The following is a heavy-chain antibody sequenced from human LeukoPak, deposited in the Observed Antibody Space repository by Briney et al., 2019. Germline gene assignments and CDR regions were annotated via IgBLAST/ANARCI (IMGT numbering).Heavy chain of an antibody. CDR1: GGSISSYY. J-gene: IGHJ4*02. CDR3: ARHLVREDYFDY. Sequence: SETLSLTCTVSGGSISSYYWSWIRQPPGKGLEWIGYIHYSGSTNYNPSLKSRVTISVDTSKNQFSLKLSSVTAADTAVYYCARHLVREDYFDYWGQGTLVTVSS. CDR2: IHYSGST. D-gene: IGHD6-13*01. V-gene: IGHV4-59*01.